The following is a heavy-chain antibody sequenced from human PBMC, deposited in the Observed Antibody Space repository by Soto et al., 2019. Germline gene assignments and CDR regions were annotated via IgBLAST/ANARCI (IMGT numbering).Heavy chain of an antibody. Sequence: SETLSLTCTASGDSLSSGDYYWSWIRQPPGKGLEWIGHIYYSVSPYYNPSFKSRLTISVDTSTNQFSLNLSSVTAAGPAVYLCARGIQDSYAVNVWGEGTTVTVSA. CDR3: ARGIQDSYAVNV. V-gene: IGHV4-30-4*01. J-gene: IGHJ6*04. CDR1: GDSLSSGDYY. CDR2: IYYSVSP. D-gene: IGHD3-16*01.